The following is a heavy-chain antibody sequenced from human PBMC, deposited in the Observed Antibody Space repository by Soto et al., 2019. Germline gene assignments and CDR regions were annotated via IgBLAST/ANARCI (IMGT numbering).Heavy chain of an antibody. J-gene: IGHJ6*02. Sequence: GGSLRLSCVVSGFTLSDYYMTWIRQAPGKGLEWIAFIRGSANAIRYADSVKGRFTISWDSAKKSLSLQMNSLRAEDTAIYYCARAPTAERYFGMDVWGQGTTVTVSS. V-gene: IGHV3-11*01. CDR3: ARAPTAERYFGMDV. CDR2: IRGSANAI. CDR1: GFTLSDYY. D-gene: IGHD5-18*01.